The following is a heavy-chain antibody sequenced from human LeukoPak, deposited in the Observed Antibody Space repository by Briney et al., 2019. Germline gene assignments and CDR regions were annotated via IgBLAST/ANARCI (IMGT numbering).Heavy chain of an antibody. V-gene: IGHV4-59*01. CDR3: ARVRYYYDSSGYRTLYYFDY. D-gene: IGHD3-22*01. Sequence: SETLSHTCTVSGGSISSYYWSWIRQPPGKGLEWIGYIYYSGSTNYNPSLKSRVTISVDTSKNQFSLKLSSVTAADTAVYYCARVRYYYDSSGYRTLYYFDYWGQGTLVTVSS. CDR2: IYYSGST. CDR1: GGSISSYY. J-gene: IGHJ4*02.